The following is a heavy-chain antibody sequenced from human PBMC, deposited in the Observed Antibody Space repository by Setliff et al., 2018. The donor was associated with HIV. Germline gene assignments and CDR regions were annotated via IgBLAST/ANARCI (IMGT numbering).Heavy chain of an antibody. CDR2: IHYGGFF. J-gene: IGHJ4*02. V-gene: IGHV4-39*01. Sequence: LSLTCTVSGGSFRSSRYYWGWLRQPPGKGLEWIGNIHYGGFFWYSPSLKSRVTISVDTSKNQFSLKLSSVTAADTAVYYCARHISDFWSNYQTPFDYWGQGTLVTVSS. CDR3: ARHISDFWSNYQTPFDY. CDR1: GGSFRSSRYY. D-gene: IGHD3-3*01.